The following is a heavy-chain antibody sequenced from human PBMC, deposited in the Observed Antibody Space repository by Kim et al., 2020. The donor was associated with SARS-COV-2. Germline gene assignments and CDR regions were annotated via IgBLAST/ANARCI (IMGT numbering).Heavy chain of an antibody. CDR1: GFTFTNYA. V-gene: IGHV3-23*01. J-gene: IGHJ5*02. CDR2: ISGSGGTS. CDR3: VKDPMGASFGYWFDP. D-gene: IGHD1-26*01. Sequence: GRSLRLSCAASGFTFTNYAMSWVRQAPGKGLEWVSAISGSGGTSYYADSVKGRFTISRDNSKNMLYLQMNGLRAEDTAVYYCVKDPMGASFGYWFDPWG.